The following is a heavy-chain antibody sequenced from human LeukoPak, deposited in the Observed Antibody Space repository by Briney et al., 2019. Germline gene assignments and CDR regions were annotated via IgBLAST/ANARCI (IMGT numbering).Heavy chain of an antibody. Sequence: SETLSLTCTVSGGSISSYYWSWIRQPPGKGLEWIGSIYYIGSTHYNPSLNSRLTISVDTSNNQFSLKLTSVTAADTAVYYCARGVYIAAAQYGYWGQGTLVTVSS. J-gene: IGHJ4*02. CDR3: ARGVYIAAAQYGY. CDR2: IYYIGST. V-gene: IGHV4-59*08. D-gene: IGHD6-13*01. CDR1: GGSISSYY.